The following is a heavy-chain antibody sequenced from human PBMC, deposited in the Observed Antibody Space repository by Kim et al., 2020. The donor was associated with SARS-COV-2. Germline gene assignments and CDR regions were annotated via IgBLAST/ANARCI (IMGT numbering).Heavy chain of an antibody. D-gene: IGHD2-2*01. V-gene: IGHV3-48*02. CDR2: ISSSSSTI. CDR3: ARDSGDCSSTSCQRFDY. CDR1: GFTFSSYS. Sequence: GGSLRPSCAASGFTFSSYSMNWVRQAPGKGLEWVSYISSSSSTIYYADSVKGRFTISRDNAKNSLYLQMNSLRDEDTAVYYCARDSGDCSSTSCQRFDYWGQGTLVTVSS. J-gene: IGHJ4*02.